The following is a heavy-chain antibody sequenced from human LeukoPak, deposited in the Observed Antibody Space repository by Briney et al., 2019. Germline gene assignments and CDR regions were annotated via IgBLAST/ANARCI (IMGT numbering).Heavy chain of an antibody. CDR1: GGSISSYY. V-gene: IGHV4-59*01. J-gene: IGHJ4*02. CDR2: IYNIGST. CDR3: ARGRYFDL. Sequence: PSETLSLTCIVSGGSISSYYWSWIRQPPGKGLEWIGYIYNIGSTNYNPSLKSRVTISVDTSKNQFSLKLSSVTAADTAVYYCARGRYFDLWGQGTLVTVSS.